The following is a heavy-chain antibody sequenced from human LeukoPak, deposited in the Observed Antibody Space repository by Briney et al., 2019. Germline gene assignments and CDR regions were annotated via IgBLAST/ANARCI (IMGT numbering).Heavy chain of an antibody. V-gene: IGHV3-7*01. J-gene: IGHJ3*02. CDR3: AREDIVVRPDTMDDAFDI. Sequence: GGSLRLSCVASGFTFRNYYMSWVRQAPGKGLEWVANIKQDGSETFYMDSVEGRFTISRDNAKNSLFLQMNSLRAEDTALYYCAREDIVVRPDTMDDAFDIWGQGTMVTVSS. CDR1: GFTFRNYY. D-gene: IGHD2-2*01. CDR2: IKQDGSET.